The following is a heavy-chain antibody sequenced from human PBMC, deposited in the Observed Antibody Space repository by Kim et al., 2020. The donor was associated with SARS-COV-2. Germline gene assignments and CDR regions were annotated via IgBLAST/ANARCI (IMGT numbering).Heavy chain of an antibody. Sequence: AASVKGRFTIPQENSKNTLYLQMNRLRAEDTAVYYCAGVDRYGYRSYFDYWGQGTLVTVSS. J-gene: IGHJ4*02. CDR3: AGVDRYGYRSYFDY. D-gene: IGHD5-18*01. V-gene: IGHV3-33*01.